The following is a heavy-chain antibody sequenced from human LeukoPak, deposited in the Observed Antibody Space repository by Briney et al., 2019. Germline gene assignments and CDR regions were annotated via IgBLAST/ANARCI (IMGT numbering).Heavy chain of an antibody. V-gene: IGHV3-48*03. CDR3: AREVGGSEFTHDY. CDR2: ISSSGSTI. J-gene: IGHJ4*02. D-gene: IGHD1-14*01. CDR1: GFTFSSYE. Sequence: GGSLRLSCAASGFTFSSYEMNWVRQAPGKGLEWVSYISSSGSTIYYADSVKGRFTISRDNAKNSLYLQMNSLRAEDTAVYHCAREVGGSEFTHDYWGQGTLVTVSS.